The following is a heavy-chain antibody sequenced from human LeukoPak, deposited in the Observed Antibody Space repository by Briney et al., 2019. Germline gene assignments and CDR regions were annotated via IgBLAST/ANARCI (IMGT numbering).Heavy chain of an antibody. Sequence: SETLSLTYTVSGGSISSGDYYWSWIRQPPGKGLEWIGYIYYSGSTYYNPSLKSRVTISVDTSKNQFSLKLSSVTAADTAVYYCARVREEGGYLYYFDYWGQGTLVTVSS. CDR3: ARVREEGGYLYYFDY. D-gene: IGHD3-22*01. CDR2: IYYSGST. CDR1: GGSISSGDYY. V-gene: IGHV4-30-4*01. J-gene: IGHJ4*02.